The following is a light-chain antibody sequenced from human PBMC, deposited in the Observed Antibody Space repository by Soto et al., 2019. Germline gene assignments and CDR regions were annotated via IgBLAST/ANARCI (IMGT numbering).Light chain of an antibody. CDR1: QSVSSN. CDR2: STS. J-gene: IGKJ4*01. CDR3: QQYGSSPRAT. Sequence: ELVMKQSHATMSVSPGDRYPLSCRASQSVSSNLAWYQQKPGQAPRLLIYSTSSRATGIPDRFSGSGSGTDFTLAIRRLEPEDLAVYYCQQYGSSPRATVGGGNKVAIK. V-gene: IGKV3-20*01.